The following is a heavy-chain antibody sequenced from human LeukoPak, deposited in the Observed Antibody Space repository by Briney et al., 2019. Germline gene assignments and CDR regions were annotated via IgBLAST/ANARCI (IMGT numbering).Heavy chain of an antibody. J-gene: IGHJ6*03. V-gene: IGHV3-33*01. D-gene: IGHD1-26*01. Sequence: PGRSLRLSREASGFNFSTSGMHWVRQAPGKGLEWVAVMWHHGNYKYHGDSVKGRFTISRDNSKNTLYLQMNSLRDEDTALYYCARAYSGTHSYHYYMDVWGKGTTVTVSS. CDR3: ARAYSGTHSYHYYMDV. CDR1: GFNFSTSG. CDR2: MWHHGNYK.